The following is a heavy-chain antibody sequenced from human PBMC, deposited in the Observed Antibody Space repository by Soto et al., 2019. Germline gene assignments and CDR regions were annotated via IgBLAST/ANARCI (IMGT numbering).Heavy chain of an antibody. CDR2: ISYDGSNK. V-gene: IGHV3-30*18. Sequence: GGSLRLSCAASGFTFSSYGMHWVRQAPGKGLEWVAVISYDGSNKYYADSVKGRFTISRDNSKNTLYLQMNSLRAEDTAVYYCAKPLRGEMDTAMVRVIDYWGQGTLVTVSS. CDR3: AKPLRGEMDTAMVRVIDY. J-gene: IGHJ4*02. D-gene: IGHD5-18*01. CDR1: GFTFSSYG.